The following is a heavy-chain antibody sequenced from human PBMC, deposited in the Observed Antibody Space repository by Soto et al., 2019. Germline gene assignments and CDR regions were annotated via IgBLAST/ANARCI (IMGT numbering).Heavy chain of an antibody. J-gene: IGHJ2*01. V-gene: IGHV3-33*01. CDR1: GFTFSTYG. D-gene: IGHD7-27*01. CDR3: ARDTNWGYWYFDL. Sequence: QVQLVESGGGVVQPGKSLRLSCAASGFTFSTYGMHWVRQAPGKGLEWVAVILYDGSNKYYADSVKGRFTIARDNSKNTLYLQMNSLRAEDTAVYYSARDTNWGYWYFDLWGRGTLVTVSS. CDR2: ILYDGSNK.